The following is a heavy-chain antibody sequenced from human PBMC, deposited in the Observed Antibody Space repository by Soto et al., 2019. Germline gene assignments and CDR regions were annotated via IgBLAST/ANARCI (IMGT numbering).Heavy chain of an antibody. CDR3: ARWSYLDY. Sequence: PVGSLRLSSAASGFSFGSYALSWVRQAPGKGLEWVSTISGSDGKTFYADSVKGRFSISRDTSQSTLYLQMNSLRADDTAMYYCARWSYLDYWGQGTRVTVSS. J-gene: IGHJ4*02. CDR1: GFSFGSYA. V-gene: IGHV3-23*01. CDR2: ISGSDGKT. D-gene: IGHD3-3*01.